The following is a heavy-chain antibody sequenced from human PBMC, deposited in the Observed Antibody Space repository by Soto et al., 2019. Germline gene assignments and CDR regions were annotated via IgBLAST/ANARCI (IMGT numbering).Heavy chain of an antibody. CDR3: AREWELVADY. V-gene: IGHV3-33*01. D-gene: IGHD1-7*01. CDR1: GFTFSTYS. J-gene: IGHJ4*02. Sequence: QVQLVESGGGVVQPGRSLRLSCAASGFTFSTYSMHWVRQAPGKGLEWVAVIWYDGSNKFYADSVKGRFTISRDNSKNTLYLQMNRLRAEDTAVYYCAREWELVADYRGQGTLVTVSS. CDR2: IWYDGSNK.